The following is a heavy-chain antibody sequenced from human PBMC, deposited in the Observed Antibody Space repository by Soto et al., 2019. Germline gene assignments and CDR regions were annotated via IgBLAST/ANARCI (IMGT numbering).Heavy chain of an antibody. V-gene: IGHV1-8*01. CDR3: ARVHFSTMSGSSFYYHYLDV. D-gene: IGHD2-2*01. CDR1: GYTFTSYD. J-gene: IGHJ6*03. Sequence: QVQVVQSGAEVKKPGASVKVSCKPSGYTFTSYDFTWVRQAPGQGLEWMGWMNPNSGNTGYAQKCQGRVTMTRDTSISTAYMELSSLTPDDTAVYYCARVHFSTMSGSSFYYHYLDVWGKGTTVTVSS. CDR2: MNPNSGNT.